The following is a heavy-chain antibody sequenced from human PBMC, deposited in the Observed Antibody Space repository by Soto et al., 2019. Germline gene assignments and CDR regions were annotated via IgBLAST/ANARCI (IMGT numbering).Heavy chain of an antibody. CDR1: GGSFSGYY. CDR3: ARDKNTGLVDY. D-gene: IGHD2-8*02. Sequence: QVQLQQWGAGLLKPSETLSLTCAVYGGSFSGYYWTWIRQPPGTGLVWIGEIDHSGSTTYNPSLKSRVTISVDTSNSLISLKLTSVTAADTAVYYCARDKNTGLVDYWCQGTLVTVSS. J-gene: IGHJ4*02. V-gene: IGHV4-34*01. CDR2: IDHSGST.